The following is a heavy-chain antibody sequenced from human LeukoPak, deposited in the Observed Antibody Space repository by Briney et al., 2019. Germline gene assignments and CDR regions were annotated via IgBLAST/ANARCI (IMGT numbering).Heavy chain of an antibody. J-gene: IGHJ3*02. CDR2: IIPILGIA. Sequence: SVTVSLKSSVGTFSSYAISWVRQAPGQRVEWMGRIIPILGIANYAQKFQGRVTITADKSTSTAYMELSSLRSEDTAVYYCARDRAPEFRAFDIWGQGTMVTVSS. CDR3: ARDRAPEFRAFDI. V-gene: IGHV1-69*04. CDR1: VGTFSSYA. D-gene: IGHD3-10*01.